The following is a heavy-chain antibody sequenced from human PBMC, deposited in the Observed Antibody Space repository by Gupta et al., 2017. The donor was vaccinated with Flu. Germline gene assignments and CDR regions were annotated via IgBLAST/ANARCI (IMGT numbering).Heavy chain of an antibody. Sequence: EVQLVESGGGLVKPGGSLRLSCAASGFTFRNYGVNWVRQAPGKGLEWVSSSSSSSSYIYYADSVKGRFTISRDNAKNSLYLQMNSLRVDDTAVYYCARAWDCSGGSCYLDYWGQGTLVTVSS. CDR2: SSSSSSYI. J-gene: IGHJ4*02. V-gene: IGHV3-21*02. CDR3: ARAWDCSGGSCYLDY. D-gene: IGHD2-15*01. CDR1: GFTFRNYG.